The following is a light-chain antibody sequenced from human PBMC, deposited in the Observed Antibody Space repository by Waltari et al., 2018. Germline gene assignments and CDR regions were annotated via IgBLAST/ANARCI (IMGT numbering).Light chain of an antibody. CDR1: QRISSY. CDR2: DSA. CDR3: QQRSDWPPLT. Sequence: EIVLTQSPATLSLSPGERATLSCRATQRISSYLAWYQQKPGQAPRLLINDSANRAAGVAARFSGRGSGTDFTLTISSLEPEDFAVDDCQQRSDWPPLTFGGGTEVEIK. J-gene: IGKJ4*01. V-gene: IGKV3-11*01.